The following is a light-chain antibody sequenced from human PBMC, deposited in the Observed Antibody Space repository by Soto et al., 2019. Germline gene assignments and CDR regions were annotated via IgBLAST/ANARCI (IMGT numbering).Light chain of an antibody. CDR3: QSYDSSLSGSRV. Sequence: QSVLTQPPSVSGAPGQRVTISCTGRRSNLGAGYDVHWYQQLPGTAPKLLIYNNNYRPSGVPDRFSGAKSGTSASLAITGLQAEDEAEFYCQSYDSSLSGSRVFGGGTQLTVL. CDR2: NNN. V-gene: IGLV1-40*01. CDR1: RSNLGAGYD. J-gene: IGLJ2*01.